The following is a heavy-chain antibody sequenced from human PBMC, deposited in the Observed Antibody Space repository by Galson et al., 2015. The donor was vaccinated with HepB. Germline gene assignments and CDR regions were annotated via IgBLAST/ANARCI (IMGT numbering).Heavy chain of an antibody. V-gene: IGHV1-18*01. D-gene: IGHD3-16*01. CDR1: GYTFTSYG. J-gene: IGHJ6*02. Sequence: SVKVSCKASGYTFTSYGISWVRQAPGQGLEWMGWISAYNGNTNYAQKLQGRVTMTTDTSTSTAYMELRSLRSDDTAVYYCARDLRGGYYYYGMDVWGQGTTVTVSS. CDR2: ISAYNGNT. CDR3: ARDLRGGYYYYGMDV.